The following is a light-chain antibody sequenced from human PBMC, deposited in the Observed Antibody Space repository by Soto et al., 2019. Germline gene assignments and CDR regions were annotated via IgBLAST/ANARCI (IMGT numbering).Light chain of an antibody. V-gene: IGKV3D-20*01. CDR2: GAS. J-gene: IGKJ2*01. Sequence: EIVLTQSPATLSLSPGERATLYCGASQSVSTNYLAWYQQKPGLSPRLLIYGASNRATGIPDSFSGSGSGTDFTLTISRLEPEDFATYYCQQVNSFPYTFSQGTKVDIK. CDR3: QQVNSFPYT. CDR1: QSVSTNY.